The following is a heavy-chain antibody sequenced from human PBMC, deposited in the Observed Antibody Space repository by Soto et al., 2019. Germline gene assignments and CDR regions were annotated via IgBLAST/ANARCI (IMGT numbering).Heavy chain of an antibody. D-gene: IGHD5-12*01. CDR1: GFTFSSYA. V-gene: IGHV3-64D*08. CDR3: VKDKGATIKKVGMDV. Sequence: GGSLRLSCSASGFTFSSYAMHWVRQAPGKGLEYVSAISSNGGSTYYADSVKGSFTISRDNSMYTLYLQMSSLRAEDTAVYYCVKDKGATIKKVGMDVWGQGTTVTVSS. J-gene: IGHJ6*02. CDR2: ISSNGGST.